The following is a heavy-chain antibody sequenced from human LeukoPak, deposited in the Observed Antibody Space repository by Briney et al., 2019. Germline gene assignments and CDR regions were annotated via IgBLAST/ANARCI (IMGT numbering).Heavy chain of an antibody. Sequence: ASVKVSCKASGYTFTSYGISWVRQAPGQGLEWMEWISAYNGNTNYAQKLQGRVTMTTDTSTSTAYMELRSLRSDDTAVYYCARRGEGSGSYSTADYWGQGTLVTVSS. CDR3: ARRGEGSGSYSTADY. D-gene: IGHD3-10*01. V-gene: IGHV1-18*01. J-gene: IGHJ4*02. CDR1: GYTFTSYG. CDR2: ISAYNGNT.